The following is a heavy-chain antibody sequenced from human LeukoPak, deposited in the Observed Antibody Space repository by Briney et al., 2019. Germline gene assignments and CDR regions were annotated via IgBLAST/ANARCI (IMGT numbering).Heavy chain of an antibody. D-gene: IGHD3-10*01. Sequence: PGGSLRLSCAASGFTFSSYSMNWVRQAPGKGLEWVSSISSSSSYIYYADSVKGRFTISRDNAKNPLYLQMNSLRAEDTAVYYCARDLKGSDYYMDVWGKGTTVTVSS. CDR2: ISSSSSYI. V-gene: IGHV3-21*01. CDR1: GFTFSSYS. J-gene: IGHJ6*03. CDR3: ARDLKGSDYYMDV.